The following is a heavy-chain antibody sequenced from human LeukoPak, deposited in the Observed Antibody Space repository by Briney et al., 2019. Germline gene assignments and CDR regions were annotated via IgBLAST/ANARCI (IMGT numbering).Heavy chain of an antibody. V-gene: IGHV4-30-4*08. CDR2: IYYSGST. CDR3: ARVLMVYAIDDYYFDY. D-gene: IGHD2-8*01. CDR1: GGSISSGGYY. J-gene: IGHJ4*02. Sequence: SETLSLTCTVSGGSISSGGYYWSWIRQPPGKGLEWIGYIYYSGSTYYNPSLKSRVTISVDTSKNQFSLKLSSVTAADTAVYYCARVLMVYAIDDYYFDYWGQGTLVTVSS.